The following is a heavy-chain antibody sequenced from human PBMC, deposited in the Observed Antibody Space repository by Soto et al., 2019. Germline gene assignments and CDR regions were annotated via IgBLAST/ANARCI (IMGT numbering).Heavy chain of an antibody. CDR3: ARETGAGYYYEGDVDYYYYGMDV. V-gene: IGHV1-69*01. CDR2: IIPIFGTA. J-gene: IGHJ6*02. Sequence: QVQLVQSGAEVKKPGSSVKVSCKASGGTFSSYAISWVRQAPGQGLEWMGGIIPIFGTANYAQKFQGRVTITEDESTSTAYMELSSLRSEDTAVYYCARETGAGYYYEGDVDYYYYGMDVWGQGTTVTVSS. D-gene: IGHD3-22*01. CDR1: GGTFSSYA.